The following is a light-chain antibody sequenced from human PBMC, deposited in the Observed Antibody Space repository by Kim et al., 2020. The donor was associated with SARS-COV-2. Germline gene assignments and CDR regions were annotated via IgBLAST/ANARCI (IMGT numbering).Light chain of an antibody. J-gene: IGKJ5*01. CDR3: QQRSNWPFSIT. CDR2: DAS. Sequence: PGERAPLSCRASQSVSSYLAWYQQKPGQAPRLLIYDASNRATGIPARFSGSGSGTDFTLTISSLEPEDFAVYYCQQRSNWPFSITFGQGTRLEIK. V-gene: IGKV3-11*01. CDR1: QSVSSY.